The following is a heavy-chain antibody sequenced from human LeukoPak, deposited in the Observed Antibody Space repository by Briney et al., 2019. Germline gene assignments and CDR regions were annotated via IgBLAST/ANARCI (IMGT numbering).Heavy chain of an antibody. V-gene: IGHV4-39*01. J-gene: IGHJ1*01. Sequence: SETLSLTRSVSGGSVSRSDSYWDWIRQPPGKGLEWIGTIYYSGRTYYSPSLKSRVTMSVDPSNNQFSLNLRSVTAADTALYYCARRRYYDGSGYLEWGQGTLLSVSS. D-gene: IGHD3-22*01. CDR1: GGSVSRSDSY. CDR2: IYYSGRT. CDR3: ARRRYYDGSGYLE.